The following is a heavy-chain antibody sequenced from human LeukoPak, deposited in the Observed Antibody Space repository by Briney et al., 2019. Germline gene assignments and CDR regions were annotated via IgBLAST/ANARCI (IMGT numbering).Heavy chain of an antibody. V-gene: IGHV4-34*01. CDR3: ARKYCSSTSCSYGFDI. Sequence: SETLSLTCAVYGGSFSGYYWSWIRQPPGKGLEWIGETSHSGSTNYNPSPESRVTISVDTSKKQFSLKLSSVTAADTAVYFCARKYCSSTSCSYGFDIWGQGTMVTVSS. D-gene: IGHD2-2*01. J-gene: IGHJ3*02. CDR2: TSHSGST. CDR1: GGSFSGYY.